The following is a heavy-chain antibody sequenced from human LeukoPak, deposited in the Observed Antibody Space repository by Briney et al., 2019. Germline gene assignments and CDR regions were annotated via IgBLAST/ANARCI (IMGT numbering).Heavy chain of an antibody. V-gene: IGHV3-21*01. Sequence: GGSLRLSCAASGFTFSSYSMNWVRQAPGKGLEWVSSISSSSSYIYYADSVKGRFTISRDNAKNSLYLQMNSLRAEDTAVYYCAKDGGYCSGGSCYETYYFDYWGQGTLVTVSS. CDR2: ISSSSSYI. D-gene: IGHD2-15*01. CDR1: GFTFSSYS. CDR3: AKDGGYCSGGSCYETYYFDY. J-gene: IGHJ4*02.